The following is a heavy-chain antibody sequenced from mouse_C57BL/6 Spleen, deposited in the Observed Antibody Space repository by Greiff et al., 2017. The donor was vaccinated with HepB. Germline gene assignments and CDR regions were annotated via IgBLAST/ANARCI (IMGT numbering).Heavy chain of an antibody. CDR3: ARWLLRFDY. CDR2: ISYDGSN. Sequence: EVKLVESGPGLVKPSQSLSLTCSVTGYSITSGYYWNWIRQFPGNKLEWMGYISYDGSNNYNPSLKNRNSITRDTSKNQFFLKLNSVTTEDTATYYCARWLLRFDYWGQGTTLTVSS. D-gene: IGHD2-3*01. CDR1: GYSITSGYY. V-gene: IGHV3-6*01. J-gene: IGHJ2*01.